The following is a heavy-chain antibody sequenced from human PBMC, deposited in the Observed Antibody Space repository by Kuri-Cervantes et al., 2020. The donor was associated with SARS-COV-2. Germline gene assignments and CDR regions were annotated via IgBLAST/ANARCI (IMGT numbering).Heavy chain of an antibody. V-gene: IGHV1-69*05. CDR2: IIPIFGTA. CDR1: GGTFSSYA. CDR3: ARDWLRGVINY. D-gene: IGHD3-10*01. J-gene: IGHJ4*02. Sequence: SVKVSCKASGGTFSSYAISWVRQAPGQGLEWMGRIIPIFGTANYAQKFQGRVTMTRDTSISTAYMELSRLRSDDTAVYYCARDWLRGVINYWGQGTLVTVSS.